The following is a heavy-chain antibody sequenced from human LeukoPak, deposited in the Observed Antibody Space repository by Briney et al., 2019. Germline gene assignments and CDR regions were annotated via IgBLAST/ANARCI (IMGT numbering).Heavy chain of an antibody. J-gene: IGHJ4*02. CDR2: IYTSRST. V-gene: IGHV4-4*07. CDR1: GGSISSFY. CDR3: ARVGYYHGSGYSAFDY. Sequence: PSETLSLTCTVSGGSISSFYWNWIRQPAGKGLEWIGRIYTSRSTNYNASLKSRVTMSVDTSKNQFSLKLSSVTAADTAVYYCARVGYYHGSGYSAFDYWGQGTLVTVSS. D-gene: IGHD3-22*01.